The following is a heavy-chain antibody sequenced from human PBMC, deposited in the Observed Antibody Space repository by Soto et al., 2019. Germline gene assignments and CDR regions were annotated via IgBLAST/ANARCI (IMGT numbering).Heavy chain of an antibody. CDR3: ARLNGYSSGWYAT. Sequence: ASVKVSCKTSGYSFTDYGISWVRQAPGQGLGCMGWISTFNGNAHYAQNLQDRVTMTTDTSTSTAYLELTSLRSDDTGVYYCARLNGYSSGWYATWGQGTLVTVSS. V-gene: IGHV1-18*04. J-gene: IGHJ5*02. CDR2: ISTFNGNA. D-gene: IGHD6-19*01. CDR1: GYSFTDYG.